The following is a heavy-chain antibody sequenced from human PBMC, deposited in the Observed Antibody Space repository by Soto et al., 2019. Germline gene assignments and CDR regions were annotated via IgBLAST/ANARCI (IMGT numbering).Heavy chain of an antibody. CDR2: IMPVFPTP. J-gene: IGHJ6*02. CDR3: ARDKDRLQLGGNYYYILDV. D-gene: IGHD1-1*01. V-gene: IGHV1-69*12. Sequence: QVQLVQSGAEVKKPGSSVKVSCKASGGTFSSSAISWVRQAPGQGLEWVGGIMPVFPTPDYAQNFQGRVTITADESTTTACVELTSLRADDTAVYYCARDKDRLQLGGNYYYILDVWGQGTAITVSS. CDR1: GGTFSSSA.